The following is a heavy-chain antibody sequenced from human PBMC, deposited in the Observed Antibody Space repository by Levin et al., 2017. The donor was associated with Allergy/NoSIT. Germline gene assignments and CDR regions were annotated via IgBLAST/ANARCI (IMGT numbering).Heavy chain of an antibody. J-gene: IGHJ4*02. Sequence: LSGGSLRLSCAASGFSFSSYAMYWVRQAPGGGLKWVSGISGSGVSTYYADSVQGRFTISRDNLKKTVYLQMNSLRAEDTAVYYCAKDSPKNKDYVWGSYLRGYWGQGTLVTVSS. D-gene: IGHD3-16*02. CDR1: GFSFSSYA. CDR2: ISGSGVST. CDR3: AKDSPKNKDYVWGSYLRGY. V-gene: IGHV3-23*01.